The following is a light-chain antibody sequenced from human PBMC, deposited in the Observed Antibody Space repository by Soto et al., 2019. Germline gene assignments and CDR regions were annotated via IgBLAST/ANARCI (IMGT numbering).Light chain of an antibody. J-gene: IGLJ1*01. CDR2: GNS. CDR3: QSYDSSLDASV. V-gene: IGLV1-40*01. Sequence: QSALSQPPSVSGAPGQGVTISCTGSGSNEVHWYQQQPGRAPKLLIYGNSNRPSGVSDRFSASKSGTSASLTITGLQADDEADYYCQSYDSSLDASVSGTGTKVTVL. CDR1: GSNE.